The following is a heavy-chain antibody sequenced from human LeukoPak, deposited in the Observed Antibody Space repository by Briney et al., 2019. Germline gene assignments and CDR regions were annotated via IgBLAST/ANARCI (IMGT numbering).Heavy chain of an antibody. J-gene: IGHJ4*02. CDR2: ISGYTGNT. V-gene: IGHV1-18*01. CDR3: ARAPRVASTGRFYY. Sequence: GASVKVSCKASGYSFTNYGVNCVRKTPGQGLEWRGWISGYTGNTDYAQKFQGRVTMTTDTSTTTAYMELRSLRSDETAVYYCARAPRVASTGRFYYWGQGTLVTVSS. CDR1: GYSFTNYG. D-gene: IGHD6-13*01.